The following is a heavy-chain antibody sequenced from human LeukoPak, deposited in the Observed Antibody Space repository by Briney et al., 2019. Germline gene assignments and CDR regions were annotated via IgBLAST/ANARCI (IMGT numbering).Heavy chain of an antibody. Sequence: SETLSLTCGVSGYSINSNYYWGWIRQPPGKGLEWIGSFYHSGSTHYNPSLKSRVTISVDTSKNQFSLKLSSVTAADTAVYYCARDVDDSSGYYSDYWGQGTLVTVSS. J-gene: IGHJ4*02. CDR2: FYHSGST. CDR3: ARDVDDSSGYYSDY. V-gene: IGHV4-38-2*02. CDR1: GYSINSNYY. D-gene: IGHD3-22*01.